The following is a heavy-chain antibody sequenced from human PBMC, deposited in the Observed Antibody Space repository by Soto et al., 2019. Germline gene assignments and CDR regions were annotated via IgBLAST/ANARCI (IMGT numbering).Heavy chain of an antibody. CDR1: GFTFSSYS. CDR2: ISSSSSTI. Sequence: GGSLRLSCAASGFTFSSYSMNWVRQAPGKGLEWVSYISSSSSTIYYADSVKGRFTISRDNAKNSLYLQMNSLRDEDTAVYYCARDAHYDFWSGYPHYFDYWGQGTLVTVSS. J-gene: IGHJ4*02. V-gene: IGHV3-48*02. CDR3: ARDAHYDFWSGYPHYFDY. D-gene: IGHD3-3*01.